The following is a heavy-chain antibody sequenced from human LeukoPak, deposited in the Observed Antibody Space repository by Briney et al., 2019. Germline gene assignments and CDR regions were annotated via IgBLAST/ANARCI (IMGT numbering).Heavy chain of an antibody. V-gene: IGHV4-61*01. D-gene: IGHD2-2*01. CDR3: ARGYRVVVPAAMIVGHWFDP. J-gene: IGHJ5*02. Sequence: SEALSLTCIVSNYSISSGYYWAWIRQPPGKGLEWIGYIYYSGSTNYNPSLKSRVTISVDTSKNQFSLKQSSVTAADTAVYYCARGYRVVVPAAMIVGHWFDPWGQGTLATVSS. CDR2: IYYSGST. CDR1: NYSISSGYY.